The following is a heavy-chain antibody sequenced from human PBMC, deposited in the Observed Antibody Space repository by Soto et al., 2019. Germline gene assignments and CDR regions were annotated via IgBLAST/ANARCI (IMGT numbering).Heavy chain of an antibody. CDR2: IIPIFGTA. CDR1: GGTFSSYA. J-gene: IGHJ6*02. V-gene: IGHV1-69*12. D-gene: IGHD2-8*01. CDR3: ACTVSYYSYYGMDV. Sequence: QVQLVQSGAEVKKPGSSVKVSCKASGGTFSSYAISWVRQAPGQGLEWMGGIIPIFGTADYAQKFQGRVTITADESTSTSYMELRRLRSEDAAVYYCACTVSYYSYYGMDVWGQGTTVTVSS.